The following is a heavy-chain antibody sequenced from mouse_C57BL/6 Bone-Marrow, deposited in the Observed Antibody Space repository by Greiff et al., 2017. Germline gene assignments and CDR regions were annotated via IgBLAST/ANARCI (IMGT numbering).Heavy chain of an antibody. CDR3: SSFDGNYFDF. Sequence: EVQLVESGAELVRPGASVKLSCTASGFNIKDDYIHWVKQRPEQGLEWIGWIDPEIGDTEYASKFQGKATITSDTSSKTAYLQLSSLTSEDTAVYYCSSFDGNYFDFWGQGTPLTVAS. D-gene: IGHD2-3*01. V-gene: IGHV14-4*01. CDR1: GFNIKDDY. CDR2: IDPEIGDT. J-gene: IGHJ2*01.